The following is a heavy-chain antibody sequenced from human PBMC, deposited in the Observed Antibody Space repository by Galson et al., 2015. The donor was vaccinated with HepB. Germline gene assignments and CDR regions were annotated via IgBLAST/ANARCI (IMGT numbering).Heavy chain of an antibody. CDR3: VKDRERDGSYFGGY. D-gene: IGHD1-26*01. V-gene: IGHV3-64D*06. J-gene: IGHJ4*02. CDR2: ISSNGGST. Sequence: SLRLSCAASGFTFSSYAMHWVRQAPGKGLEYVSAISSNGGSTYYADSVKGRFTISRDNSKNTLYLQMSSLRAEDTAVYYCVKDRERDGSYFGGYWGQGTLVTVSS. CDR1: GFTFSSYA.